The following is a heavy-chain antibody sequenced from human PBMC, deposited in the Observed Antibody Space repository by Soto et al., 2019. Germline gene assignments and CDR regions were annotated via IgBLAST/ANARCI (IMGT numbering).Heavy chain of an antibody. J-gene: IGHJ4*02. CDR3: ARSGLASAVGDY. CDR2: ISDSGGTT. D-gene: IGHD3-10*01. Sequence: EVQLLESGGGLVQPGGSLRLSCAASGFTFNNYAMSWVRQGPGKGLEWVSTISDSGGTTYHADSVKGRFTISRDNSKNPLYLLMNSLRVEDTAVYYCARSGLASAVGDYWGQGTLVTVSS. V-gene: IGHV3-23*01. CDR1: GFTFNNYA.